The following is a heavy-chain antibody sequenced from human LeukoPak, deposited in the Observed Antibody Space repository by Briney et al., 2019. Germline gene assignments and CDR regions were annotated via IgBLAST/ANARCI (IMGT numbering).Heavy chain of an antibody. J-gene: IGHJ1*01. CDR1: GGSFSGYY. CDR3: ARQYSSGWYKGYFQY. Sequence: SETLSLTCGVNGGSFSGYYWSWIRQPPGKGLEWIGEINHSGSTNYNTSLKSRVTISVGTSKNQFSLKLSSVTAADTAVYYCARQYSSGWYKGYFQYWGQGTLVTVSS. CDR2: INHSGST. D-gene: IGHD6-19*01. V-gene: IGHV4-34*01.